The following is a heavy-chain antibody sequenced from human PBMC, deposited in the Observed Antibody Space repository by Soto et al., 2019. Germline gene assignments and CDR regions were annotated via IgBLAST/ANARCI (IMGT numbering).Heavy chain of an antibody. V-gene: IGHV4-59*01. D-gene: IGHD3-3*01. Sequence: SETLSLTCSVSGGSIGNYYWSWIRQTPEKRLEWIGYIYYNGNTKYNPSLQSRDTISLDTSKNHLSLQLSSVTAADTAVYYCARAIFAVAAYYFDYWGQGTLVTVSS. CDR3: ARAIFAVAAYYFDY. J-gene: IGHJ4*02. CDR1: GGSIGNYY. CDR2: IYYNGNT.